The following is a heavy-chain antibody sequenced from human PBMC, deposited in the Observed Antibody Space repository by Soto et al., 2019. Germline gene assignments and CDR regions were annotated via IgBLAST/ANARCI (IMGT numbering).Heavy chain of an antibody. CDR3: ATGGAAGAVMGV. J-gene: IGHJ6*02. D-gene: IGHD6-13*01. Sequence: EVQLVESWGGLVKPGGSLRLSCAASGLTFSTYGMNWVRQAPGKGLEWVSSISSGGEYLDYADSVKGRLTISRDNAKNSLYLQLDSLRVEDTAVYYCATGGAAGAVMGVWGQGTTVTVSS. CDR1: GLTFSTYG. V-gene: IGHV3-21*01. CDR2: ISSGGEYL.